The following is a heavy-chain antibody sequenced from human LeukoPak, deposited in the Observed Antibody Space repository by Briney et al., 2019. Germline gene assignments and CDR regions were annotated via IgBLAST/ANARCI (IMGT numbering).Heavy chain of an antibody. CDR1: GGSFSGYY. V-gene: IGHV4-34*01. CDR3: ARSIGYCSGGSCYRNWFDP. D-gene: IGHD2-15*01. CDR2: IYHSGST. J-gene: IGHJ5*02. Sequence: SETLSLTCAAYGGSFSGYYWSWIRQPPGKGLEWIGSIYHSGSTYYNPSLKSRVTISVDTSKNQFSLKLSSVTAADTAVYYCARSIGYCSGGSCYRNWFDPWGQGTLVTVSS.